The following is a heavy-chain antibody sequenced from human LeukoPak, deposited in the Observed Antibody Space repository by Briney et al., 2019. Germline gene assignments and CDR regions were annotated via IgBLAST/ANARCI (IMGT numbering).Heavy chain of an antibody. CDR2: FYYSGTT. CDR1: GGSIRSYS. CDR3: ARSPNRYNWSYSFDAFDI. Sequence: SETLSLTCTVSGGSIRSYSWSWIRQTPGRGLEWIGYFYYSGTTTYNPSLKSRVTISVDASRDQFSLKLSSVTAADTAVYFCARSPNRYNWSYSFDAFDIWGEGTSVTLSS. J-gene: IGHJ3*02. V-gene: IGHV4-59*08. D-gene: IGHD1-7*01.